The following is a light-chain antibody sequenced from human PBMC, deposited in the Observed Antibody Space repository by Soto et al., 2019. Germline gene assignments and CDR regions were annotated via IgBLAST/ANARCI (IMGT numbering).Light chain of an antibody. V-gene: IGLV2-11*01. CDR1: SSNVDDYRY. Sequence: QSVLTQPRSVSGSPGQSLTISCTGTSSNVDDYRYVSWYQQFPGKAPKLVIYGVNQRPSGVPNRFSGSNSDNTASLTIPPLQPEDEADYYCCSYVTTPEVFGTGTKGTVL. CDR2: GVN. CDR3: CSYVTTPEV. J-gene: IGLJ1*01.